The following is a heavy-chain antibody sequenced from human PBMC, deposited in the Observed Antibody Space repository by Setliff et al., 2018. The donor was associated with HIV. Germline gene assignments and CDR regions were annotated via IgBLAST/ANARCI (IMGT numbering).Heavy chain of an antibody. CDR1: GGSFSSYH. Sequence: SETLSLTCTVSGGSFSSYHWSWIRHRAGKGLEWIGHIYASGSTKYNPSLESRVTMSVDTSRTQFSLKLRSVTAADTAVYYCARVGASGVPSTMDYYYYMDVVGKGTTVTVSS. V-gene: IGHV4-4*07. D-gene: IGHD3-10*01. CDR3: ARVGASGVPSTMDYYYYMDV. CDR2: IYASGST. J-gene: IGHJ6*03.